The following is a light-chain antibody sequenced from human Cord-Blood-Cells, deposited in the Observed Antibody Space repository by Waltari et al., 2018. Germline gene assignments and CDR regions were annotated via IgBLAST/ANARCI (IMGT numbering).Light chain of an antibody. CDR2: EGS. J-gene: IGLJ1*01. Sequence: QSALTQPASVSGSPGQSITISCTGTSSDVGSYNLVSWYQQHPGKAPKLMIYEGSKRPSGFSNRFSCSKSGNTASLTIAVLQAEDEADYYCCSYAGSSTYVFGTGTKVTVL. CDR3: CSYAGSSTYV. CDR1: SSDVGSYNL. V-gene: IGLV2-23*01.